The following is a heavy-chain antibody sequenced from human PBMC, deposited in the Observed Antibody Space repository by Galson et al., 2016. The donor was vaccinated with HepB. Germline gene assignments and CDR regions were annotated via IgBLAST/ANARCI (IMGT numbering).Heavy chain of an antibody. CDR3: ARAGYNWNYFDY. Sequence: LRLSCAASGFTVSSNYMSWVRQAPGKGLEWIGRFYTSGSTNYNPSLNSRVTVSVDTSKNQFSLRMTSVTAADTAVYYCARAGYNWNYFDYWGQGTLVTVSS. CDR1: GFTVSSNY. V-gene: IGHV4-59*10. J-gene: IGHJ4*02. D-gene: IGHD1-20*01. CDR2: FYTSGST.